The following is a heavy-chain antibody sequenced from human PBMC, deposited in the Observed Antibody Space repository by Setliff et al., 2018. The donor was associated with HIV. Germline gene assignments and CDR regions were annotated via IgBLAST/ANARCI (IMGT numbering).Heavy chain of an antibody. J-gene: IGHJ5*02. CDR2: IYYSGST. V-gene: IGHV4-59*08. Sequence: SETLSLTCTVSGGSISNYYWSWIRQPPGKGLEWIGYIYYSGSTNYNPSLKSRVTISIDTSKNQFSLKLSSVTAADTAVYYCASLFIPNYFDPWGQGTLVTVSS. CDR1: GGSISNYY. D-gene: IGHD2-21*01. CDR3: ASLFIPNYFDP.